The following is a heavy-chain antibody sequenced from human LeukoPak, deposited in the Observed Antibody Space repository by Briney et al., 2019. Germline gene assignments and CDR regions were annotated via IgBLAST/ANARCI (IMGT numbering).Heavy chain of an antibody. Sequence: PGGSLRLSCAASGFTFSSYAMHWVRQAPGKGLEWVAVISYDGSNKYYADSVKGRFTISRDNAKNSLYLQMNSLRAEDTAVYYCARVVSGYPYYFDYWGQGTLVTVSS. D-gene: IGHD3-3*01. J-gene: IGHJ4*02. V-gene: IGHV3-30*04. CDR2: ISYDGSNK. CDR3: ARVVSGYPYYFDY. CDR1: GFTFSSYA.